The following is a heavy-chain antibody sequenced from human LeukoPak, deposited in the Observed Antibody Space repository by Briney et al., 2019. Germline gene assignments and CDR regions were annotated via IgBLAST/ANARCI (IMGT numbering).Heavy chain of an antibody. J-gene: IGHJ4*02. CDR1: GGSISSSSYY. Sequence: SETLSLTCTVSGGSISSSSYYWGWIRQPPGKGLGWIGSIYYSGSTYYNPSLKSRVTISVDTSKNQFSLKLSSVTAADTAVYYCARDAPRATADYWGQGTLVTVSS. CDR3: ARDAPRATADY. D-gene: IGHD1-26*01. CDR2: IYYSGST. V-gene: IGHV4-39*07.